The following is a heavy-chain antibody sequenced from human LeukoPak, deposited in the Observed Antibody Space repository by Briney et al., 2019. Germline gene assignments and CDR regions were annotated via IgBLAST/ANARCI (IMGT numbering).Heavy chain of an antibody. D-gene: IGHD6-13*01. J-gene: IGHJ4*02. V-gene: IGHV3-33*01. CDR1: GFIFSNYG. CDR3: ARDMGRAWYGPPDY. Sequence: PGGSLRLSCAASGFIFSNYGMHWFRQAPGKRLEWVAVIWNDGSETFHADSVKGRFRIARDNSKNTLYLQMNSLRAEDTAVYFCARDMGRAWYGPPDYWGQGTLVTVSS. CDR2: IWNDGSET.